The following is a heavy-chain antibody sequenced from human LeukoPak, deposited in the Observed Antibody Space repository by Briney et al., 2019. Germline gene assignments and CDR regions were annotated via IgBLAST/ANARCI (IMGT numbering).Heavy chain of an antibody. V-gene: IGHV3-23*01. D-gene: IGHD4-11*01. CDR2: ISGDVRST. Sequence: PGGSLRLSCGASGFTFSSYAMSWVRQATGKGLEWVSAISGDVRSTFYADSVKGRFTISRDNSKNTLSLQMDSLRADDTAIYYCVKRVDYSEKYYFDSWGRGTLVTVSS. CDR1: GFTFSSYA. CDR3: VKRVDYSEKYYFDS. J-gene: IGHJ4*02.